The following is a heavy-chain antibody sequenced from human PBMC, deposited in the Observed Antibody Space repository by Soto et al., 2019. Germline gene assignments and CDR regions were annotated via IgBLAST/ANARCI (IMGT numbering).Heavy chain of an antibody. CDR3: ARGPIGDAAMVTNYFDY. CDR2: LSYDGNNI. V-gene: IGHV3-30-3*01. CDR1: VFTFSNYA. J-gene: IGHJ4*02. D-gene: IGHD5-18*01. Sequence: ESGGGVVQPGRSLRLSCAASVFTFSNYAIHWVRQAPGKGLEWVAVLSYDGNNIHYADSVKGRFTVSRDNSKNTLFLQMNSLRAEDTALYYCARGPIGDAAMVTNYFDYWGQGTLVTVSS.